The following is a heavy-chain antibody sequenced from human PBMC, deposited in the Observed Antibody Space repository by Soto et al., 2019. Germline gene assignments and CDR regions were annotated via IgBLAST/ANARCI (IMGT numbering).Heavy chain of an antibody. CDR2: IYYSGST. V-gene: IGHV4-31*03. J-gene: IGHJ5*02. CDR1: GGSISSGVYY. Sequence: PSETLSLTCTVSGGSISSGVYYWSWIRHHPGKGLEWIGYIYYSGSTYYNPSLKSRVTISVDTSKNQFSLKLSSVTAADTAVYYCARAQWELPANWFDPWGQGTLVTVSS. D-gene: IGHD1-26*01. CDR3: ARAQWELPANWFDP.